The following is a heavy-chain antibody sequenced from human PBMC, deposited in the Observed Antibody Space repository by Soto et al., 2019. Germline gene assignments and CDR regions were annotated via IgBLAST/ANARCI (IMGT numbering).Heavy chain of an antibody. CDR3: ATILYNWNYGTGSENWFDP. V-gene: IGHV3-23*01. J-gene: IGHJ5*02. CDR1: GFTFSSYA. D-gene: IGHD1-7*01. Sequence: GGSLRLSCAASGFTFSSYAMSWVRQAQGKGLEWVSAISGSGGSTYYADSVKGRFTISRDNSKNTLYLQMNSLRAEDTAVYYCATILYNWNYGTGSENWFDPWGQGTLVTVSS. CDR2: ISGSGGST.